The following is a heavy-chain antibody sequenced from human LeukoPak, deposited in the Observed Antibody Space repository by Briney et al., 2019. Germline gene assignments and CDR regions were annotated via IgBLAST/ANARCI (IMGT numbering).Heavy chain of an antibody. CDR2: IYHSGST. J-gene: IGHJ4*02. CDR1: GYSISSGYY. V-gene: IGHV4-38-2*02. CDR3: ARGTAMDFKFDY. Sequence: SETLSLTCTVSGYSISSGYYWGWIRQPPGKGLEWIGSIYHSGSTYYNPPLKSRVTISVDTSKNQFSLKLSSVTAADTAVYYCARGTAMDFKFDYWGQGTLVTVSS. D-gene: IGHD5-18*01.